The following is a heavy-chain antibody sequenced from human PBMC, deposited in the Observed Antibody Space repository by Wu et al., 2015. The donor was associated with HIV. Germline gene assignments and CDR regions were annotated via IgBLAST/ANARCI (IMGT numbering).Heavy chain of an antibody. Sequence: QVQLLQSGAEVKKPGASVRVSCKVPGHTLGELALHWVRLARGRGFEWMGGFDPDDGRTTYAQKFQGRVTMTGGRSTDTAYMELTSLRSDDTAVYYCAGGGGRTSMDPFDFWGQGTLVTVSS. J-gene: IGHJ4*02. CDR2: FDPDDGRT. CDR3: AGGGGRTSMDPFDF. D-gene: IGHD5-18*01. V-gene: IGHV1-24*01. CDR1: GHTLGELA.